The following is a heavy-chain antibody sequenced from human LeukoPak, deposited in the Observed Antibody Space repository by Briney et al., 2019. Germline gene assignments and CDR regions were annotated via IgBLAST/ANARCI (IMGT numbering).Heavy chain of an antibody. V-gene: IGHV1-69*04. Sequence: GASVKVSCKASGGTFSSYAISWVRQAPGQGLEWMGRIIPILGIANYAQKFQGRVTITADKSTSTAYMELSSLRSEDTAVYYCATSYELAPYNAFDIWGQGTMVTVSS. CDR3: ATSYELAPYNAFDI. D-gene: IGHD3-16*01. CDR2: IIPILGIA. CDR1: GGTFSSYA. J-gene: IGHJ3*02.